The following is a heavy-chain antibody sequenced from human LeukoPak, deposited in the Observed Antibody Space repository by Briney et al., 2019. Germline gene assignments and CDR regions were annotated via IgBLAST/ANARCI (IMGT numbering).Heavy chain of an antibody. CDR2: INPNSGGT. J-gene: IGHJ4*02. D-gene: IGHD3-3*01. Sequence: ASVKVSCKASGYTFTGYYMHWVRQAPGQGLEWMGWINPNSGGTNYAQKFQGRVTMTRDTSISTAYMELSRLRSDDTAVYYCASFKTNYDFWSGYYIPPYYFDYWGQGTLVTVSS. CDR1: GYTFTGYY. CDR3: ASFKTNYDFWSGYYIPPYYFDY. V-gene: IGHV1-2*02.